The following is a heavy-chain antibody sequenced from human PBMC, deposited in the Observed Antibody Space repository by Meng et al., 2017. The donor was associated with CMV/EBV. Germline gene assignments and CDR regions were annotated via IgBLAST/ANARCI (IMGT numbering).Heavy chain of an antibody. J-gene: IGHJ3*02. V-gene: IGHV3-23*01. CDR3: AKTSGANLVGAFDI. Sequence: GESLKISCAASGFTFSSYAMSWVRQAPGKGLEWVSAISGSGGSTYYADSVKGRFIISRDNSKNTLYLQMNSLRAEDTAVYYCAKTSGANLVGAFDIWGQGTMVTVSS. CDR1: GFTFSSYA. D-gene: IGHD4/OR15-4a*01. CDR2: ISGSGGST.